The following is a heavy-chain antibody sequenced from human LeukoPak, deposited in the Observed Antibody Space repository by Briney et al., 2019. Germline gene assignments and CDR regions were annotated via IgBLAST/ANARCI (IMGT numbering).Heavy chain of an antibody. CDR2: IYSSGTT. CDR1: GGSISRYY. J-gene: IGHJ4*02. Sequence: SETLSLTCSALGGSISRYYWSWVRQPPGKEPEWIGYIYSSGTTDSKPALKSRVTMSVDTSKNQFSLKLSSVTAADTAVYYCARAYYYDSSGYYPTFDYWGQGTLVTVSS. D-gene: IGHD3-22*01. V-gene: IGHV4-59*12. CDR3: ARAYYYDSSGYYPTFDY.